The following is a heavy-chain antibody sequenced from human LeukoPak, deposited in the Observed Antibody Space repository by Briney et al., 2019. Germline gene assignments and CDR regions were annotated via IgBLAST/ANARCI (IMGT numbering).Heavy chain of an antibody. CDR3: AHSEAPSRPNDI. Sequence: SGPTLVNPTQTLTLTCTFSGSSLSTSGVGVGWIRQPPGKALEWLALIYWDYDKRYSPSLKSSLTITKDTSKNQVVLTMTNMDPVDTATYYWAHSEAPSRPNDIWGQGTMVTVSS. J-gene: IGHJ3*02. V-gene: IGHV2-5*02. CDR2: IYWDYDK. CDR1: GSSLSTSGVG.